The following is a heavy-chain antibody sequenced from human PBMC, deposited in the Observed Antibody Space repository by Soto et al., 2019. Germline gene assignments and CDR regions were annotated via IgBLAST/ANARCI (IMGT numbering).Heavy chain of an antibody. CDR1: GFTFSSYA. V-gene: IGHV3-30-3*01. Sequence: GGSLRLSCAASGFTFSSYAMHWVRQAPGKGLEWVAVISYDGSNKYYADSVKGRFTISRDNSKNTLYLQMNSLRAEDTAVYYCARDRIVVVPAAMVAPDSHYYYGMDVWGQGTTVTVSS. CDR2: ISYDGSNK. CDR3: ARDRIVVVPAAMVAPDSHYYYGMDV. D-gene: IGHD2-2*01. J-gene: IGHJ6*02.